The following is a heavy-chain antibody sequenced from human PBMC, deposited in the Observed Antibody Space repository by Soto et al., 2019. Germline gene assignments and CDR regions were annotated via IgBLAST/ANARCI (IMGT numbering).Heavy chain of an antibody. CDR3: AKGDYYGSGSSHYFDY. V-gene: IGHV3-23*01. Sequence: EVQLLESGGGLVQPGGSLRLSCAASGFTFSSYAMSWVRQAPGKGLEWVSAISGSGGSTYYADSVKGRFTISRDNSKNTLYLQMNSLRAEDTAVYYCAKGDYYGSGSSHYFDYWGQGTPVTVSS. D-gene: IGHD3-10*01. J-gene: IGHJ4*02. CDR2: ISGSGGST. CDR1: GFTFSSYA.